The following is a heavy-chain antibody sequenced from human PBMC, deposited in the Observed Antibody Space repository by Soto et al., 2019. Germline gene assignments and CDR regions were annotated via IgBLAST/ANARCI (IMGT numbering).Heavy chain of an antibody. V-gene: IGHV3-23*01. CDR2: ISGRGDST. Sequence: GGSLRLSCAASGFTFSSYWMSWVRQAPGKGLEWVAVISGRGDSTHYADSVKGRFTISRDNAKNSLYLQMNSLRVEDTAVYYCATLDTAEIQTAAYWGQGALVTVSS. J-gene: IGHJ4*02. CDR3: ATLDTAEIQTAAY. D-gene: IGHD2-15*01. CDR1: GFTFSSYW.